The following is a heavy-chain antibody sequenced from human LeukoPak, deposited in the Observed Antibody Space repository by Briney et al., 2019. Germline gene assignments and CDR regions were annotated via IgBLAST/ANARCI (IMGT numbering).Heavy chain of an antibody. J-gene: IGHJ3*02. CDR2: IIPILGIT. Sequence: SVKLSCKASGGTFSSYAISWVRQAPGQGLEWMGRIIPILGITNYAQKFQGRVTITADKSTSTAYMELSSLRAEDTAVYYCARAHDEWLGSWDAFDMWGQGTMVTVSS. CDR1: GGTFSSYA. CDR3: ARAHDEWLGSWDAFDM. D-gene: IGHD1-26*01. V-gene: IGHV1-69*04.